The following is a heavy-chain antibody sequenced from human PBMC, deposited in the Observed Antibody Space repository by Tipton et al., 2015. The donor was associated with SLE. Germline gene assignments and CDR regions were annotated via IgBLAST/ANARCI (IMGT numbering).Heavy chain of an antibody. CDR2: INYNGGRT. CDR1: GFTFNDYA. CDR3: AKTKFLASSGRNYFDY. D-gene: IGHD6-13*01. Sequence: GSLRLSCAASGFTFNDYAMSWVRQAPGKGLEWVSTINYNGGRTSYADSVKGRFTFSRDNSKNTLYLQMNSLRADDTAVYYCAKTKFLASSGRNYFDYWGLGTLVTVSS. V-gene: IGHV3-23*01. J-gene: IGHJ4*02.